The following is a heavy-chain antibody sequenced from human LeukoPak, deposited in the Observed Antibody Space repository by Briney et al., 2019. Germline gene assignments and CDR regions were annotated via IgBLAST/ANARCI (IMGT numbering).Heavy chain of an antibody. D-gene: IGHD6-19*01. Sequence: GGSLRLSCAASGFTFSNAWMSWVRQAPGKGLEWVSYISSSGSTIYYADSVKGRFTISRDNAKNSLYLQMNSLRAEDTAVYYCARGIAVAGNVNWGQGTLVTVSP. V-gene: IGHV3-11*04. CDR1: GFTFSNAW. CDR3: ARGIAVAGNVN. CDR2: ISSSGSTI. J-gene: IGHJ4*02.